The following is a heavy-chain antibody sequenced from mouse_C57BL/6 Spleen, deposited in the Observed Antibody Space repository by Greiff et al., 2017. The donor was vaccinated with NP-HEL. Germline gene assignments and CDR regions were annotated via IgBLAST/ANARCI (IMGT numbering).Heavy chain of an antibody. J-gene: IGHJ2*01. Sequence: EVQLQQSGPELVKPGASVKISCKASGYTFTDYYMNWVKQSHGKSLEWIGDINPNNGGTSYNQKFKGKATLTVDKSSSTAYMELRSLTSEDSAVYYCARWGSDYDGGYWGQGTTLTVSS. CDR2: INPNNGGT. V-gene: IGHV1-26*01. CDR1: GYTFTDYY. D-gene: IGHD2-4*01. CDR3: ARWGSDYDGGY.